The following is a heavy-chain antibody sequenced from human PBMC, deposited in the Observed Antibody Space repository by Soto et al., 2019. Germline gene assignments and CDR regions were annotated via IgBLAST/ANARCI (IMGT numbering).Heavy chain of an antibody. J-gene: IGHJ1*01. CDR2: INASGGRT. CDR3: TRSRRDSGGEFFEY. V-gene: IGHV1-46*01. Sequence: QVQLVQSGAEVKKSGASVKVSCKASGYTFSKYYIHWVRQVPGQGLEWMGIINASGGRTNYAQKFQDRGTMTRDTSTSTVYMELSSLRSEDTAVYYCTRSRRDSGGEFFEYWGQGTLVTVSS. CDR1: GYTFSKYY.